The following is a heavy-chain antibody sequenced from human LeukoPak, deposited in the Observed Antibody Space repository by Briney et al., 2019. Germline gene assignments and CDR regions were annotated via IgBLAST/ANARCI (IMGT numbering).Heavy chain of an antibody. J-gene: IGHJ4*02. Sequence: GGSLRLSCSASVFTFSSYAMHWVREAPGKGLEYVSAISSNVGSTYYADSVKGRFTISRDNSKNTLYLQMSSLRAEDTAVYYCVNTRYSSGWPFDYWGQGTLVTASS. V-gene: IGHV3-64D*09. CDR1: VFTFSSYA. D-gene: IGHD6-19*01. CDR3: VNTRYSSGWPFDY. CDR2: ISSNVGST.